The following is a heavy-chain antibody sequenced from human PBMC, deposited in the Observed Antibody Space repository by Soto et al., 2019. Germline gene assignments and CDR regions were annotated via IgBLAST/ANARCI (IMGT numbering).Heavy chain of an antibody. CDR3: TKNRYDNSWFPASGPYGVDV. CDR1: GFTFSSHG. CDR2: MSYDGSDK. D-gene: IGHD6-13*01. V-gene: IGHV3-30*18. J-gene: IGHJ6*02. Sequence: VGSLRLSCAASGFTFSSHGMHWVRQAPGEGLEWMAIMSYDGSDKYYADSVKDRFTISRDNSKNTLYLEMNSLRDEDTAVYYCTKNRYDNSWFPASGPYGVDVWGQGTTVTVSS.